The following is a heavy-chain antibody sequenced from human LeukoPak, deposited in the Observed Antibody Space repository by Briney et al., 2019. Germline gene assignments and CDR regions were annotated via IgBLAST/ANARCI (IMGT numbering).Heavy chain of an antibody. CDR1: GGSISDYY. J-gene: IGHJ4*02. CDR3: ARHSSGWHLNF. Sequence: PSETLSLTCTVSGGSISDYYWSWIRQPPGKGLEWIGYIHYSGTTNCNPSLKSRVTMSVDTSKNQFSLKLNSVTAADTAVYYCARHSSGWHLNFWGQGTLVTVSS. CDR2: IHYSGTT. V-gene: IGHV4-59*01. D-gene: IGHD6-19*01.